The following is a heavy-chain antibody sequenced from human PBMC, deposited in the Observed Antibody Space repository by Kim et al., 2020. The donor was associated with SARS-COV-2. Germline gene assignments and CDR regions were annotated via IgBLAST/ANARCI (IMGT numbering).Heavy chain of an antibody. V-gene: IGHV1-3*01. Sequence: KSSQKFQGRVTITRDTSASTAYMELSSLRSEDTAVYYCATDYGDSRGFDPWGQGTLVTVSS. D-gene: IGHD4-17*01. CDR3: ATDYGDSRGFDP. J-gene: IGHJ5*02.